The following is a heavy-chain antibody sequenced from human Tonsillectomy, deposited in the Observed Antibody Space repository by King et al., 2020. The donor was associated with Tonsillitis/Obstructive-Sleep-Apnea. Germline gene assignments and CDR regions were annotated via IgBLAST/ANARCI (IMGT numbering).Heavy chain of an antibody. CDR2: ITSSGFST. Sequence: VQLVESGGALVQPGGSLRLSCSASGFTFSSYAMHWVRQAPGKGLEYVSCITSSGFSTYQADSVKGRFTISRDNSKNTLYFQMSSLRVEDTAVYYCVNAGKSSSSFWGQGTLVTVSS. J-gene: IGHJ4*02. D-gene: IGHD6-6*01. CDR3: VNAGKSSSSF. CDR1: GFTFSSYA. V-gene: IGHV3-64D*06.